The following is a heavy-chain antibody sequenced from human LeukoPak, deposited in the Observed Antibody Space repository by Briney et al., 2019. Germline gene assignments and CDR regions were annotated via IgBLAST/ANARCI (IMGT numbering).Heavy chain of an antibody. V-gene: IGHV3-21*04. CDR1: GITFTGHS. CDR2: IGSSSTSI. J-gene: IGHJ3*02. Sequence: GGSLRLSCSASGITFTGHSMNWVRQAPGKGLEWVSAIGSSSTSIYYADSVKGRFTVSRDNAKNSLYLQMNSLRAEDTALYYCAKDRTDGYSYFDAFDIWGQGTMVTVSS. CDR3: AKDRTDGYSYFDAFDI. D-gene: IGHD5-18*01.